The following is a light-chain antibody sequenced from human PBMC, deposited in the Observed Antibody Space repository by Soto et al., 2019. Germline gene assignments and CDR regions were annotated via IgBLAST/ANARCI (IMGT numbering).Light chain of an antibody. CDR2: EDS. CDR1: SSDVGSYNL. J-gene: IGLJ2*01. Sequence: QSVLTQPASVSGSPGQSITISCTGTSSDVGSYNLVSWYQQHPGKAPKLMIYEDSKRPSGVSNRFSGSKSGNTASLTISGLQAEDEADYYCCSYAGSSTGVVFGGGTKLTVL. CDR3: CSYAGSSTGVV. V-gene: IGLV2-23*01.